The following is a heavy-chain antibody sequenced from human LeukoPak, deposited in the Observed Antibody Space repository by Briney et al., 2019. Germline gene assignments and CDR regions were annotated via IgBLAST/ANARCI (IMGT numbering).Heavy chain of an antibody. J-gene: IGHJ4*02. CDR1: GYTFTSYG. CDR2: ISAYNGNT. Sequence: GASVKVSCKASGYTFTSYGINWVRQAPGQGLEWMGWISAYNGNTNYAQKLQGRVTMTTDTSTSTAYMELSSLRPQDMAVYYCVRGGYYDFLSGFDYWGQGTLVTVSS. D-gene: IGHD3-3*01. V-gene: IGHV1-18*03. CDR3: VRGGYYDFLSGFDY.